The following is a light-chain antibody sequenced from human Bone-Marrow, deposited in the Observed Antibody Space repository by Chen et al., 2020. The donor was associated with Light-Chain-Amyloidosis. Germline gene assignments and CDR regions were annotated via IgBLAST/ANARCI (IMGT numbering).Light chain of an antibody. Sequence: EIVLTQSPGTLSLSPGERATLSCRASQSVSNSYLAWYQQKPGQAPRLVMYGASRRTTGIPDRFSGSGSGTDVTLTISTLEPEDFAVYYCQQYGRSPFTFGPGTKVDIK. CDR2: GAS. CDR3: QQYGRSPFT. J-gene: IGKJ3*01. V-gene: IGKV3-20*01. CDR1: QSVSNSY.